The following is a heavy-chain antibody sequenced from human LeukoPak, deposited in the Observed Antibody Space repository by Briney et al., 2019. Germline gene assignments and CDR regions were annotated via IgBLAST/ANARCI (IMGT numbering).Heavy chain of an antibody. J-gene: IGHJ4*02. Sequence: SETLSLTCTVSGGSISSSSYYWGWIRQPPGKGLEWIGSIYYSGSTYYNPSLKSRVTISVDTSKNQFSLKLSSVTAADTAVYYCARHKSISDYGDYRDYFDYWGQGTLVTVSS. CDR2: IYYSGST. V-gene: IGHV4-39*01. CDR3: ARHKSISDYGDYRDYFDY. D-gene: IGHD4-17*01. CDR1: GGSISSSSYY.